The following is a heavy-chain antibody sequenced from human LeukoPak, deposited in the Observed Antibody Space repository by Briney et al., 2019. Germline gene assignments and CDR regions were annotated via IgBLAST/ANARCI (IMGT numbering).Heavy chain of an antibody. CDR1: GYSFTSYW. J-gene: IGHJ4*02. D-gene: IGHD6-19*01. Sequence: GESLKISCKGSGYSFTSYWIGWVRQMPGKGLEWMGIIYPSDSDTRYSPSFQGQVTISADKSISTAYLQWSSLKASDTAMYYCARFSGSGWSTYYFDYWGQGTLVTVSS. CDR2: IYPSDSDT. V-gene: IGHV5-51*01. CDR3: ARFSGSGWSTYYFDY.